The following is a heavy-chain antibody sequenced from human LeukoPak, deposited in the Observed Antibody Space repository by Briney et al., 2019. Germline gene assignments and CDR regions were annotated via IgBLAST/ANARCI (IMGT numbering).Heavy chain of an antibody. V-gene: IGHV4-31*03. CDR2: IYYSGST. CDR1: GGSISSGGYY. J-gene: IGHJ4*02. Sequence: PSQTLSLTCTVSGGSISSGGYYWSWIRQHPGKGLEWIGYIYYSGSTYYNPSLKSRVTISVDTSKNQFSLKLSSVTAADTAVYYCARTLCFLGGSCDANDYWGQGTLVTVSS. CDR3: ARTLCFLGGSCDANDY. D-gene: IGHD2-15*01.